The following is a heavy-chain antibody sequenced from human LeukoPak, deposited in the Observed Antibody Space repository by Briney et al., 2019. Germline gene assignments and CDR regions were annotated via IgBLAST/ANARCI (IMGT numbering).Heavy chain of an antibody. D-gene: IGHD3-10*01. Sequence: GGSLRLSCAASGFTFSSYAMSWVRQAPGKGLKLVSAISGSGGSTYYADSVKGRFTISRDNSKNTLYLQMNSLRAEDTAVYYCAKDGVLWFGDYYYYGMDVWGKGTTVTVSS. CDR3: AKDGVLWFGDYYYYGMDV. V-gene: IGHV3-23*01. J-gene: IGHJ6*04. CDR2: ISGSGGST. CDR1: GFTFSSYA.